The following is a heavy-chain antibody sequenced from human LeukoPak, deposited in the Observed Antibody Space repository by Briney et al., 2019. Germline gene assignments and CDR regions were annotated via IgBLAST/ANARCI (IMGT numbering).Heavy chain of an antibody. Sequence: PGGSLRLSCAASGFTFSSYSMNWVRQAPGKGLGWVSSISSSSSYIYYADSVKGRFTISRDNAKNSLYLQMNSLRAEDTAVYYCAREGAVAGQSSPFDYWGQGTLVTVSS. CDR3: AREGAVAGQSSPFDY. CDR1: GFTFSSYS. J-gene: IGHJ4*02. CDR2: ISSSSSYI. D-gene: IGHD6-19*01. V-gene: IGHV3-21*01.